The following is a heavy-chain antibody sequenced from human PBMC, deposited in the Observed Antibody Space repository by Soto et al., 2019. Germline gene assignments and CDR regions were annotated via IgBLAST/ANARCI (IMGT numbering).Heavy chain of an antibody. D-gene: IGHD1-7*01. CDR1: GGSISSGGYY. J-gene: IGHJ4*02. Sequence: PSETLSLTCTVSGGSISSGGYYWSWIRQHPGKGLEWIGYIYYSGSTNYNPSLKSRVTISVHTSKNQFSLKLSSVTAADTAVYYCARGERDWNYGIDFDYWGQGTLVTVSS. V-gene: IGHV4-61*08. CDR3: ARGERDWNYGIDFDY. CDR2: IYYSGST.